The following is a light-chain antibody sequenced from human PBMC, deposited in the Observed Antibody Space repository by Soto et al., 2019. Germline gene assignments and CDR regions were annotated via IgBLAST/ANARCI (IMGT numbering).Light chain of an antibody. CDR2: KAS. V-gene: IGKV1-5*03. Sequence: DIQMTQSPSTLSASVGDRVTITCRASQSISTWLAWYQQKPGQAPKLLIYKASSLESGVPSRFSGSGSGTEFTLTISSLQPDDFATYYCQQYNTYSTFGQGTKLEI. CDR1: QSISTW. J-gene: IGKJ2*01. CDR3: QQYNTYST.